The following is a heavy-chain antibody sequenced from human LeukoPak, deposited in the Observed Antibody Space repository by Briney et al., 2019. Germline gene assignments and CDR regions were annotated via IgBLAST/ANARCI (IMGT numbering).Heavy chain of an antibody. J-gene: IGHJ1*01. CDR3: ASPGYCSSTSCYNPYFQH. CDR2: IIPIFGTA. Sequence: ASVTVSCKASGGTFSSYAISWVRQAPGQGLDWMGGIIPIFGTANYAQKFQGRVTITTDEPTSTAYMELSSLRSEDTAVYYCASPGYCSSTSCYNPYFQHWGQGTLVTVSS. D-gene: IGHD2-2*02. V-gene: IGHV1-69*05. CDR1: GGTFSSYA.